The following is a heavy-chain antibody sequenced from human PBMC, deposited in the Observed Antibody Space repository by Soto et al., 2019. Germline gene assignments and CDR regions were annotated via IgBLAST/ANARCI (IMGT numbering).Heavy chain of an antibody. V-gene: IGHV3-30*18. Sequence: QVQLVESGGGVVQPGWSLRLSCAASGFCISDYGMEWVRQAPGKGLEWVALISYDGSNTYYADSVKGRFTISRDNSKDTLFLQMTGLRREDTAVYYCAKGAGDRLSLGMDVWGQGTTVTVSS. J-gene: IGHJ6*02. CDR1: GFCISDYG. D-gene: IGHD1-26*01. CDR2: ISYDGSNT. CDR3: AKGAGDRLSLGMDV.